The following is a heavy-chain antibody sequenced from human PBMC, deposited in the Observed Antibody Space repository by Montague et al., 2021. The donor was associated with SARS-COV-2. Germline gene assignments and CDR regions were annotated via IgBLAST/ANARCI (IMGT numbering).Heavy chain of an antibody. CDR2: INHSGST. CDR1: GGSFSGYY. J-gene: IGHJ6*03. D-gene: IGHD2-2*01. Sequence: SETLSLTCAVYGGSFSGYYWSWIRQPPGKGLEWIGEINHSGSTNXNPSLKSRVTISVDTSENQFSLKLSSVTAADTAVYYCARARQDVVVPALGIGAYYYYYYMDVGGKGTTVTVS. V-gene: IGHV4-34*01. CDR3: ARARQDVVVPALGIGAYYYYYYMDV.